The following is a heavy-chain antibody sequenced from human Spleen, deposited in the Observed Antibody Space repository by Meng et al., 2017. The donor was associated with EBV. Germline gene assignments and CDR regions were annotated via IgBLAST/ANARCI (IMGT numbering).Heavy chain of an antibody. CDR2: VYNTGRGT. Sequence: QVPLQVSGPGLVKPSETLSLTCTVSGDSVSSSYYYWSWIRQPPGRRLEWIGYVYNTGRGTNYNPSLNGRVTISVDTSKNQFSLKLISVTAADAAVYYCAGTYSSGWDYYFHYWGQGTLVTVSS. CDR1: GDSVSSSYYY. V-gene: IGHV4-61*01. D-gene: IGHD6-19*01. J-gene: IGHJ4*02. CDR3: AGTYSSGWDYYFHY.